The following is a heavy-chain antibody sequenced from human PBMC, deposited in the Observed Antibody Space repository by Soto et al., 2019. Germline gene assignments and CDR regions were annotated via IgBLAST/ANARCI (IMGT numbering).Heavy chain of an antibody. CDR3: ARHGSY. Sequence: PSETLSLTCTVSGVSITTTSYYWGWIRQPPGKGLEWIGSVYFSGTTYYNPSLKSRVTISVDTSKNHFSLRLSSVTAADTAIYYCARHGSYWSQGTLVTVSS. J-gene: IGHJ4*02. CDR2: VYFSGTT. CDR1: GVSITTTSYY. V-gene: IGHV4-39*01.